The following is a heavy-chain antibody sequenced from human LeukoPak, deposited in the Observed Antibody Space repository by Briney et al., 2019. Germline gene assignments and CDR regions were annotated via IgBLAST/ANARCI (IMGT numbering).Heavy chain of an antibody. D-gene: IGHD3-3*01. Sequence: SETLSLTCTVSGGSISFYYWSWIRQPPGRRLEWIGYIYYSGSTNYNPSLKSRVTMSVDTSKNQFSLKLSSVTAADTAVYYCARGSYDFWSGYHYYYYMDVWGKGTTVTVSS. V-gene: IGHV4-59*12. J-gene: IGHJ6*03. CDR1: GGSISFYY. CDR3: ARGSYDFWSGYHYYYYMDV. CDR2: IYYSGST.